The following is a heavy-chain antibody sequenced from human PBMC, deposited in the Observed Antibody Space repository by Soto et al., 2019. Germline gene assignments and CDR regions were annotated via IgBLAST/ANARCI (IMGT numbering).Heavy chain of an antibody. CDR3: SKVPTLAPSSFVC. CDR2: ISNTGITP. D-gene: IGHD1-26*01. Sequence: PGGSLKLSCAASGFTFSDYAMSWVRQAPGKGLEWVSTISNTGITPYYADSVKGRFTISRDNSIQSLYLQMNRLRAEDTAVYYCSKVPTLAPSSFVCWGQGTLVTVSS. V-gene: IGHV3-23*01. J-gene: IGHJ4*02. CDR1: GFTFSDYA.